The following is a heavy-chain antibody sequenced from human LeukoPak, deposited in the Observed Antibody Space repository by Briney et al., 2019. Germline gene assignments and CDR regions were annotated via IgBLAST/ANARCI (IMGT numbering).Heavy chain of an antibody. V-gene: IGHV3-48*01. CDR2: ITNSGNSK. Sequence: GGSLRLSCAASGFTFSSYAMSWVRQAPGKGLEWVSYITNSGNSKSYADSVKGRFTISRDNTKNSLYLQMNGLRAEDTAVYYCAREPQDYWGQGTLVIVSS. J-gene: IGHJ4*02. CDR1: GFTFSSYA. CDR3: AREPQDY.